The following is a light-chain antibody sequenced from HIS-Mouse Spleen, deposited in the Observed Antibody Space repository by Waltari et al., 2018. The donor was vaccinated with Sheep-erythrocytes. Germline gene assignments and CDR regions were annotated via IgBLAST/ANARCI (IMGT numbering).Light chain of an antibody. CDR3: CSYAGSSTPWV. V-gene: IGLV2-23*01. Sequence: QSALTQPASVSGSPGQAITISCTGTSRDVGSYTLVSWYQQHPGKAPRLVIYEGSKRPSGVSNRFSGSKSGNTASLTISGLQAEDEADYYCCSYAGSSTPWVFGGGTKLTVL. CDR2: EGS. J-gene: IGLJ3*02. CDR1: SRDVGSYTL.